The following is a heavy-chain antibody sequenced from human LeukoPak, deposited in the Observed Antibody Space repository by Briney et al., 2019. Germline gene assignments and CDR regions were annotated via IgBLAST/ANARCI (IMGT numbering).Heavy chain of an antibody. CDR2: IYYSGST. Sequence: SETLSLTCTVSGSSISSGDYYWSWIRQPPGKGLEWIGYIYYSGSTYYNPSLKSRVTISVDTSKNQFSLKLSSVTAADTAVYYCARDTRDYYDSSGYPDYWGQGTLVTVSS. J-gene: IGHJ4*02. CDR1: GSSISSGDYY. V-gene: IGHV4-30-4*01. D-gene: IGHD3-22*01. CDR3: ARDTRDYYDSSGYPDY.